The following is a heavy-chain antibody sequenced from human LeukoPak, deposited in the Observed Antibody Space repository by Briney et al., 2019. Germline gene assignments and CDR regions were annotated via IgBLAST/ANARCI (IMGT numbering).Heavy chain of an antibody. CDR2: ISDSGSSK. D-gene: IGHD1-26*01. CDR1: GFTFSNYE. CDR3: ASVTIVGPTADY. V-gene: IGHV3-48*03. J-gene: IGHJ4*02. Sequence: PGGSLRLSCAASGFTFSNYEMNWVRQAPGKGLEWVSYISDSGSSKYYADSVKGRFTISRDNAKNSLYLQMNSLRAEDTAVYYCASVTIVGPTADYWGQGTLVTVSS.